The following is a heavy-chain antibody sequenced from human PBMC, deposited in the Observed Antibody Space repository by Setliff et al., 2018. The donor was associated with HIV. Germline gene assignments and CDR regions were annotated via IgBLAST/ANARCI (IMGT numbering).Heavy chain of an antibody. J-gene: IGHJ5*02. Sequence: PSETLSLTCTVSNGSISSGNHYWSWIRQHPGKGLGWIGYIFYRGSTYYNPSLKSRVSLSIDTSKNYFSLKLTSVTAADTAMYFCARAGHYDFLGGFSAQPLDPWGRGILVTVSS. D-gene: IGHD3-3*01. CDR2: IFYRGST. CDR1: NGSISSGNHY. CDR3: ARAGHYDFLGGFSAQPLDP. V-gene: IGHV4-31*03.